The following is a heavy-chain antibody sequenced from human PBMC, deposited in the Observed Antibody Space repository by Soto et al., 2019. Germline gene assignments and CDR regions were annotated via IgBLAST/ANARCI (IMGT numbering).Heavy chain of an antibody. J-gene: IGHJ4*02. Sequence: SETLSLTFAVSGGSFTSNNWWTWVRQPPGQGLEWIGEIYRTGSTNYNPSLKSRVTISLDKSENQFSLKVTSLTAADTAVYYCASRDPGTSVDYWGQGTLVTVSS. V-gene: IGHV4-4*02. D-gene: IGHD1-7*01. CDR3: ASRDPGTSVDY. CDR1: GGSFTSNNW. CDR2: IYRTGST.